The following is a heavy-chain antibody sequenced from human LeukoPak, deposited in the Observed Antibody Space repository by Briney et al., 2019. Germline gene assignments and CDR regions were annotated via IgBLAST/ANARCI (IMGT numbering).Heavy chain of an antibody. J-gene: IGHJ5*02. CDR3: AMFIAVAGTRHNWFDP. CDR2: INHSGST. D-gene: IGHD6-19*01. V-gene: IGHV4-34*01. CDR1: GGSFSGYY. Sequence: SETLSLTCAVYGGSFSGYYWSRIRQPPGMGLEWIGEINHSGSTNYNPSLKSRVTISVDTSKNQFSLKLSSVTAADTAVYYCAMFIAVAGTRHNWFDPWGQGTLVTVSS.